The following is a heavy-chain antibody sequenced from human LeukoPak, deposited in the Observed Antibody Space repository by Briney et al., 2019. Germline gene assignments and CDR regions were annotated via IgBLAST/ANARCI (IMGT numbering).Heavy chain of an antibody. D-gene: IGHD2-2*01. CDR2: INHSGST. Sequence: SETLSLTCAVYGGSFSGYYWSWIRQPPGEGLEWIGEINHSGSTNYNPSLKSRVTISVDTSKNQFSLKLSSVTAADTAVYYCARASKDCSSTSCFPGGRYYFDYWGQGTLVTVSS. J-gene: IGHJ4*02. V-gene: IGHV4-34*01. CDR3: ARASKDCSSTSCFPGGRYYFDY. CDR1: GGSFSGYY.